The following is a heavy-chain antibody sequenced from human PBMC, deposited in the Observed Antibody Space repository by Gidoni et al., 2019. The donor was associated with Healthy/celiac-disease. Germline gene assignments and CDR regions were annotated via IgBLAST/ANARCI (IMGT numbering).Heavy chain of an antibody. CDR2: IWYDGSNK. CDR1: GFTFSSYG. Sequence: QVQLVESGGGVVQAGRSLGLSCAASGFTFSSYGMHWVRQAPGKGLEWVAVIWYDGSNKYYADSVKGRFTISRDNSKNTLYLQMNSLRAEDMAVYYCARDRQMAYFDYWGQGTLVIVSS. V-gene: IGHV3-33*01. J-gene: IGHJ4*02. D-gene: IGHD5-12*01. CDR3: ARDRQMAYFDY.